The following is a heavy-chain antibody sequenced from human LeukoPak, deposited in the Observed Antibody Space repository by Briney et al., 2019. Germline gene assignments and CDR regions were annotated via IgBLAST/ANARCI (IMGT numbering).Heavy chain of an antibody. J-gene: IGHJ4*02. CDR1: GFTFSSYA. D-gene: IGHD2-2*01. V-gene: IGHV3-23*01. CDR2: IVGSGGNV. CDR3: AKGLTWDSTSCSD. Sequence: GGSLRLSCAASGFTFSSYAMSWVRQAPGRGLEWVSAIVGSGGNVYYADSVKGRFTISRDNFKSTLYLQMNSLRAEDTAVYYCAKGLTWDSTSCSDWGQGTLVTVSS.